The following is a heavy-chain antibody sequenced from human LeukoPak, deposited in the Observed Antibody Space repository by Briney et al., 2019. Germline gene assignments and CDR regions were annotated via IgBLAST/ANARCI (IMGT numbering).Heavy chain of an antibody. CDR2: IDTYRSST. CDR1: GYTFFSYG. Sequence: ASVKVSCKASGYTFFSYGVSWVRQAPGQGLEWMGWIDTYRSSTNYAQNLQGRVTVTTDTSTTTVYMELRSLRSDDSAVYYCARPTPDAAGYYFDYWGQGTLVTVSS. D-gene: IGHD6-13*01. V-gene: IGHV1-18*01. J-gene: IGHJ4*02. CDR3: ARPTPDAAGYYFDY.